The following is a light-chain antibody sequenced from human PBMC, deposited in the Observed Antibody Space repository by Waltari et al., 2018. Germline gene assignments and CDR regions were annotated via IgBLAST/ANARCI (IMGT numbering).Light chain of an antibody. J-gene: IGLJ3*02. CDR3: CSYAGSSTFHV. Sequence: QSALTQPASVSGSPGQSITISCTGTSSDVGSYNLVSWYQQHPGKAPKLMIYEVSKRPSGVSNRCSCSKSGNTASLTISGLQAEDEADYYCCSYAGSSTFHVFGGGTKLTVL. CDR2: EVS. V-gene: IGLV2-23*02. CDR1: SSDVGSYNL.